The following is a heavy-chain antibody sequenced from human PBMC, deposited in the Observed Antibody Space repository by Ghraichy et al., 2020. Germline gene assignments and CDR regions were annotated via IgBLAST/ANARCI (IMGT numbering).Heavy chain of an antibody. Sequence: SETLSLTHTVTGGSLSTYYWNTSRQSPRNGQEWMGFTYYRWSTNYNSSLKSRVIISVDPSKNQFSLKLSSVTAADTAVYYCARDVVPSATKYGLDVWGQGTTV. CDR2: TYYRWST. J-gene: IGHJ6*02. D-gene: IGHD2-2*01. CDR1: GGSLSTYY. CDR3: ARDVVPSATKYGLDV. V-gene: IGHV4-59*01.